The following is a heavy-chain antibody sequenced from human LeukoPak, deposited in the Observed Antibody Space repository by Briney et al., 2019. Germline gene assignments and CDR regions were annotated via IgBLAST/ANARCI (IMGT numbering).Heavy chain of an antibody. CDR3: ARLEAAAGPYYYFYGMDV. CDR2: IYNSGST. D-gene: IGHD6-13*01. V-gene: IGHV4-59*08. Sequence: SETLSLTCSVSGGSLSTYYWSWIRQPPGKGLEWIGFIYNSGSTNYNPSLKSRVTISVDTSKNQFSLKLSSVTAADTAVYYCARLEAAAGPYYYFYGMDVWGQGTTVTVSS. J-gene: IGHJ6*02. CDR1: GGSLSTYY.